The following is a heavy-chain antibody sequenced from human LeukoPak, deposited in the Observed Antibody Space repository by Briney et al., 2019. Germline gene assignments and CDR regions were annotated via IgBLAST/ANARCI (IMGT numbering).Heavy chain of an antibody. CDR1: GFTFNRFG. J-gene: IGHJ4*02. V-gene: IGHV3-33*01. CDR2: IWYNGRNE. D-gene: IGHD5-24*01. Sequence: GGSLKLSCAASGFTFNRFGMHWVRQAPGKGLEWVAVIWYNGRNEDYADSVEGRFTISRDNSKNTLYLQMNSLRAEDMAVYYCVREGTIGNRDAYNSFDYWGQGTLVTVSS. CDR3: VREGTIGNRDAYNSFDY.